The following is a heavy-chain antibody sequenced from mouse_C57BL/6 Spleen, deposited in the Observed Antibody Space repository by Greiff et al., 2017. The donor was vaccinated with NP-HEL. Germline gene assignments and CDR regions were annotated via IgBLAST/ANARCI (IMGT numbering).Heavy chain of an antibody. D-gene: IGHD1-1*01. CDR2: INPNYGTT. J-gene: IGHJ1*03. V-gene: IGHV1-39*01. Sequence: EVQLQQSGPELVKPGASVKISCKASGYSLTDYNMNWVKQSNGKSLEWIGVINPNYGTTSYNQKFKGKATLTVDQSSSTAYMQLNSLTSEDSAVYYCARREVTTVVAKRYFDVWGTGTTVTVSS. CDR3: ARREVTTVVAKRYFDV. CDR1: GYSLTDYN.